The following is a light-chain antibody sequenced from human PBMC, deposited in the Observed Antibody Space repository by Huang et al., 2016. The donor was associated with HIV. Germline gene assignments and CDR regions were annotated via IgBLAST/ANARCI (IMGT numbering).Light chain of an antibody. J-gene: IGKJ2*01. CDR3: QQSDSLPYT. CDR2: DAS. CDR1: QDIRKY. V-gene: IGKV1-33*01. Sequence: DIKMTQSPSSLSASVGDRVTITCQASQDIRKYLNWYQQKPGKAPNLLIYDASNLQTGVPSRFGGGGSGTDFTFTISSLQPEDIATYYCQQSDSLPYTFGQGTKLEIK.